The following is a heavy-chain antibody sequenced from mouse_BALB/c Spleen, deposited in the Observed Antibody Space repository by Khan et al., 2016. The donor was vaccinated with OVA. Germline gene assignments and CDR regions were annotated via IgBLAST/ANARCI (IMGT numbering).Heavy chain of an antibody. Sequence: EVQLQQSGPELMKPGASVKISCTASGYSFTNYYIHWVKQSHGQSLEWIGYIDPFNSGTNYKQKFKGTATLTVDKSSSTASMNLSSLTSEDSAVYYCTRFGTTGWFAYWGQGTLVTVSA. CDR1: GYSFTNYY. V-gene: IGHV1S135*01. CDR3: TRFGTTGWFAY. D-gene: IGHD1-1*01. CDR2: IDPFNSGT. J-gene: IGHJ3*01.